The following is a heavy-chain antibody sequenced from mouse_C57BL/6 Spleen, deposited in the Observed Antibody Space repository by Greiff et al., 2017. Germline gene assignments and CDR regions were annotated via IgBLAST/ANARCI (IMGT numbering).Heavy chain of an antibody. J-gene: IGHJ4*01. CDR3: ARDLYYDYDGGGYAMDY. CDR1: GFTFSDYY. Sequence: EVKLMESGGGLVQPGGSLKLSCAASGFTFSDYYMYWVRQTPEKRLEWVAYISNGGGSTYYPDTVKGRFTISRDNAKNTLYLQMSRLKSEDTAMYYCARDLYYDYDGGGYAMDYWGQGTSVTVSS. D-gene: IGHD2-4*01. CDR2: ISNGGGST. V-gene: IGHV5-12*01.